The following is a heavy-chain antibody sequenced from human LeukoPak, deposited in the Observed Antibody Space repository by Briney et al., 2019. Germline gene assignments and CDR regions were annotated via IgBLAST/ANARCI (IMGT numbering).Heavy chain of an antibody. Sequence: GGSLRLSCAASGFIFKKYWMNWVRQVPGKGLECLANIKEDGSETYYADSVKGRFTISRDNPKNLLFLQINSLRVEDTAVYYCARGHSVGWELGVCDYWGQGTLVTVSS. V-gene: IGHV3-7*01. J-gene: IGHJ4*02. CDR1: GFIFKKYW. CDR3: ARGHSVGWELGVCDY. D-gene: IGHD1-26*01. CDR2: IKEDGSET.